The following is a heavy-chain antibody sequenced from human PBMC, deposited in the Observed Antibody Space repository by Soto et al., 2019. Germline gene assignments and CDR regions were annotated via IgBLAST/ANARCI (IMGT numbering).Heavy chain of an antibody. Sequence: EVQLVESGGGLVKPGGSLRLSCAASGFTFSSYSMNWVRQAPGKGLEWVSSISSSSSYIYYADSVKGRFTISRDNAKNSLYLQMNSLRAEDTAVYYCARDLKRVDFDWLPYPYGMDVWGQGTTVTVSS. CDR3: ARDLKRVDFDWLPYPYGMDV. CDR2: ISSSSSYI. J-gene: IGHJ6*02. V-gene: IGHV3-21*01. CDR1: GFTFSSYS. D-gene: IGHD3-9*01.